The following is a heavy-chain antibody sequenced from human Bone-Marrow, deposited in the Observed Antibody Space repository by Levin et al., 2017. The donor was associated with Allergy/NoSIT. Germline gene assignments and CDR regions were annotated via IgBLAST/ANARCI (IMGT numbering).Heavy chain of an antibody. CDR3: ARAGAKGSVDE. V-gene: IGHV3-7*01. Sequence: GGSLRLSCAASGFTFSDYWMGWVRQPPGKGLEWVATINQGGSAKYYVDSVTGRFTISRDNVKNSLYLQLNSLRAEDTAVFYGARAGAKGSVDEWGQGALVTVSS. D-gene: IGHD2-15*01. CDR2: INQGGSAK. J-gene: IGHJ4*02. CDR1: GFTFSDYW.